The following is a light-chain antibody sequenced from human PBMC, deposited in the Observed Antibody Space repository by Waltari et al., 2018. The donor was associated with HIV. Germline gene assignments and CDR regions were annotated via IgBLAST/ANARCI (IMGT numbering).Light chain of an antibody. CDR1: SSDVGSYNL. CDR3: CSYAGSRYV. J-gene: IGLJ1*01. Sequence: QSALTQPASVSGSPGQSITISCTGTSSDVGSYNLVSWYQQHPGKAPKLMIYEVSERPSGVSNRFSGSKSGNTASLTISGLQAEDEADYYCCSYAGSRYVFGTGTKVTVL. CDR2: EVS. V-gene: IGLV2-23*02.